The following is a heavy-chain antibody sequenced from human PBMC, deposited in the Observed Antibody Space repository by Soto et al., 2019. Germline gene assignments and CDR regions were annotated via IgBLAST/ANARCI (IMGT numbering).Heavy chain of an antibody. CDR3: ARHGYGSWSYLPGYGTDV. CDR1: GGSISSSSYY. Sequence: SETLSLTCTVSGGSISSSSYYWGWIRQPPGKGLEWIGSIYYSGRTYYNPSLKSRVTISVDTSKNQFSLKLSSVTAADTAVYYCARHGYGSWSYLPGYGTDVWGKGTIVAVSS. V-gene: IGHV4-39*01. J-gene: IGHJ6*04. D-gene: IGHD3-10*01. CDR2: IYYSGRT.